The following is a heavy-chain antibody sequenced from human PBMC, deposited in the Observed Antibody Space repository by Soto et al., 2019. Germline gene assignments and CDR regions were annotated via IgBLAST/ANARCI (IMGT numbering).Heavy chain of an antibody. V-gene: IGHV1-8*01. D-gene: IGHD6-6*01. CDR1: GYTFTSYD. CDR3: ARGRRQLVENTEVYFFEY. Sequence: ASVKVSCKASGYTFTSYDINWLRQATGQGLEWMGWMNPHNGNTGYAQKFQGRVTMTRYTSMSTAYMELSSLISEDTAMYYRARGRRQLVENTEVYFFEYWAQGTLVTVSS. J-gene: IGHJ4*02. CDR2: MNPHNGNT.